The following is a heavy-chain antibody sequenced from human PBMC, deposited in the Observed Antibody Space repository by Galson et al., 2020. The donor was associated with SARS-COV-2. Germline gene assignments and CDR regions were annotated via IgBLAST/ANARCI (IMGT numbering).Heavy chain of an antibody. Sequence: GGSLRLSCAASGFTVSSNYMSWVRQAPGKGLEWVSVIYSGGSTYYADSVKGRFTISRDNSKNTLYLQMNSLRAEDTAVYYCARDRYYYGSGSYSYYYYGMDVWGQGTTVTVSS. V-gene: IGHV3-53*01. CDR1: GFTVSSNY. J-gene: IGHJ6*02. CDR2: IYSGGST. CDR3: ARDRYYYGSGSYSYYYYGMDV. D-gene: IGHD3-10*01.